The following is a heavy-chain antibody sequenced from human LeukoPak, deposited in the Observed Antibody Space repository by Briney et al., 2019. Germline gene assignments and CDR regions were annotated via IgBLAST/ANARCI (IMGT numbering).Heavy chain of an antibody. D-gene: IGHD3-9*01. V-gene: IGHV3-21*01. Sequence: GGSLRLSCAASGFTFSSYSMNWVRQSPGKGLGWVSSISSSSRYIFYADSVKGRFTISRDNAKNSLDLQMTSLRAEDTAVYFCARDYDILTAYHASFDFWGQGTLVTVSS. J-gene: IGHJ4*02. CDR2: ISSSSRYI. CDR1: GFTFSSYS. CDR3: ARDYDILTAYHASFDF.